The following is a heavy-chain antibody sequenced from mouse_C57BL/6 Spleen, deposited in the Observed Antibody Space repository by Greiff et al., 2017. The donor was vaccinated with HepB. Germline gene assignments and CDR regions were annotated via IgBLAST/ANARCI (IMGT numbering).Heavy chain of an antibody. J-gene: IGHJ4*01. CDR2: IYPGDGDT. Sequence: VQLQQSGAELVKPGASVKISCKASGYAFSSYWMNWVKQRPGKGLEWIGQIYPGDGDTNYNGKFKGKATLTADKSSSTAYMQLSSLTSEDSAVYFCARMMFDGYHYYAMDYWGQGTSVTVSS. V-gene: IGHV1-80*01. D-gene: IGHD2-3*01. CDR1: GYAFSSYW. CDR3: ARMMFDGYHYYAMDY.